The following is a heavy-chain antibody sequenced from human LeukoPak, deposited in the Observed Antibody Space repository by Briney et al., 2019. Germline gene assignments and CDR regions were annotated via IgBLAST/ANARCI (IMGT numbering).Heavy chain of an antibody. CDR2: IFYSGST. J-gene: IGHJ3*02. CDR3: ARNDASGSYYNVAFDI. Sequence: SETLSLTCTVSGGSISSSSYFWGWIRQPPGKGLEWSENIFYSGSTYYNPSLKSRVTISVDTSKNQFSLKLSSVTAADTAVYYCARNDASGSYYNVAFDIWGQGTMVTVSS. CDR1: GGSISSSSYF. D-gene: IGHD3-10*01. V-gene: IGHV4-39*01.